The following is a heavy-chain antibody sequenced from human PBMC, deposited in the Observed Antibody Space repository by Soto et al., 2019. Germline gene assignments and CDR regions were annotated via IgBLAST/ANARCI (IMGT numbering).Heavy chain of an antibody. V-gene: IGHV3-53*01. CDR1: GFTVSSNY. CDR2: ISGGGNT. D-gene: IGHD3-16*01. J-gene: IGHJ4*02. Sequence: EVQLVESGGGLIQPGGSLRLSCAASGFTVSSNYMSWVRQAPGKGLEWVSLISGGGNTYYSDSVKGRFTISRDNYKNTLNLVMKSLRAEDTAVYYCARGSPSMTYFGEYYFDFWGQGSLVTVSS. CDR3: ARGSPSMTYFGEYYFDF.